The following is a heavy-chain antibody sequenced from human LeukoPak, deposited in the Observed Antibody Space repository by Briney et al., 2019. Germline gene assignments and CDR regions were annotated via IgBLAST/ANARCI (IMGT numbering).Heavy chain of an antibody. CDR2: ISSSGST. Sequence: SETLSLTCTVSGDSISSGDYYWSWIRQPAGKGLEWIGRISSSGSTNYNPSLKSRVTISVDTSKNQFSLKLSSVTAADTAVYYCARDPNGDYVGAFDFWGQGTMVTVSS. V-gene: IGHV4-61*02. CDR3: ARDPNGDYVGAFDF. J-gene: IGHJ3*01. D-gene: IGHD4-17*01. CDR1: GDSISSGDYY.